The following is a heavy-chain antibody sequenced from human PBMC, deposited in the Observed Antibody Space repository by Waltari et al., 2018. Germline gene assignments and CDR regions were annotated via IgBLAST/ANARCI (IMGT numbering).Heavy chain of an antibody. CDR1: VSTFVTSA. D-gene: IGHD6-13*01. V-gene: IGHV3-23*01. CDR2: ISGPALTP. CDR3: AKVAGIAAAEFHFDF. J-gene: IGHJ4*02. Sequence: EVQLLESGGGLVQPGGSLRPPCAASVSTFVTSAMTWVRQAPGKGLEWVSSISGPALTPFYADSVNGRFSISRDNSKKTLSLQINGLTADDTAVYYCAKVAGIAAAEFHFDFWGRGTLVTVSS.